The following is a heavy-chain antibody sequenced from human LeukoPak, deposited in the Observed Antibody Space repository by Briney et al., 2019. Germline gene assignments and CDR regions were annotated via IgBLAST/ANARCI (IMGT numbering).Heavy chain of an antibody. V-gene: IGHV4-34*01. CDR2: VHHSGKT. CDR1: GGSVSGYY. D-gene: IGHD6-19*01. Sequence: PSETLSLTCAVYGGSVSGYYWTWIRQPPGKGLEWIGEVHHSGKTNYKPSLTSRLTISLDTSKNQFSLNLISVTAADTAVYFCARGLSSGWVDYWGQGTLVTVSS. J-gene: IGHJ4*02. CDR3: ARGLSSGWVDY.